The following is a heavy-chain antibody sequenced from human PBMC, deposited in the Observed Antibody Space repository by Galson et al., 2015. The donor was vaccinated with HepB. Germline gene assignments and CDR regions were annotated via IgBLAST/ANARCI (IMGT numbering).Heavy chain of an antibody. CDR1: GGTFSSYA. CDR2: IIPIFGTA. Sequence: SVKVSCKASGGTFSSYAISWVRQAPGQGLEWMGGIIPIFGTANYAQKFQGRVTITADESTSTAYMELSSLRSEDTAVYYCARDRGWDCSGGSCYSWVTWFDPWGQGTLVTVSS. CDR3: ARDRGWDCSGGSCYSWVTWFDP. J-gene: IGHJ5*02. V-gene: IGHV1-69*13. D-gene: IGHD2-15*01.